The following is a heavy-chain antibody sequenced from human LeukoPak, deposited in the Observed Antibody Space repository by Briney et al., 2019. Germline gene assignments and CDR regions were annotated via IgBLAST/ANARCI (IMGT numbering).Heavy chain of an antibody. CDR3: ARDQTGFCSGSSCLGSTFDY. V-gene: IGHV3-30*03. Sequence: LSLTCTVSGGSVSSGSYYWSWIRQPPGKGLEWVAVISYDGSNKYYADSVKGRFTISRDNSKNTLYLQMNSLRAEDTAVYYCARDQTGFCSGSSCLGSTFDYWGQGTLVTVSS. CDR1: GGSVSSGSYY. J-gene: IGHJ4*02. CDR2: ISYDGSNK. D-gene: IGHD2-15*01.